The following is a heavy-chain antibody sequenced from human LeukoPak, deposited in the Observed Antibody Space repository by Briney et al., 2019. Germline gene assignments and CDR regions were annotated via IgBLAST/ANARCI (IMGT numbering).Heavy chain of an antibody. J-gene: IGHJ6*03. D-gene: IGHD3-10*01. CDR3: ARMGPPLRGVRYYYYMDV. Sequence: SETLSLTCNVSGGSISSHYWSWIRQPPGKGLEWIGYIYYSGSTNYHPSLKRRVTISVDTSKHEFSLKLTSVTAADTAVYYCARMGPPLRGVRYYYYMDVWGKGTTVTVSS. CDR1: GGSISSHY. V-gene: IGHV4-59*11. CDR2: IYYSGST.